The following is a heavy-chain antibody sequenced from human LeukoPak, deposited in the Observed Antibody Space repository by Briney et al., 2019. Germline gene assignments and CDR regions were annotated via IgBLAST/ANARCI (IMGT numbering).Heavy chain of an antibody. CDR1: GYTFTGHY. J-gene: IGHJ4*02. D-gene: IGHD4-17*01. CDR2: INPNSGGT. Sequence: ASVKVSCKASGYTFTGHYMHWVRQAPGQGLEWMGWINPNSGGTHYAQKFQGRVTVTRDTSISTTYMDLSRLKSDDTAIYYCARKGEIYGDYDYWGQGTLVTVSS. V-gene: IGHV1-2*02. CDR3: ARKGEIYGDYDY.